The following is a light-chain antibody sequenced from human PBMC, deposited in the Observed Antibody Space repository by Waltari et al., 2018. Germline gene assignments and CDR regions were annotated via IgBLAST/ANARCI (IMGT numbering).Light chain of an antibody. CDR2: DNN. CDR3: GTWDTSLSAHVV. CDR1: SSHIGNNY. V-gene: IGLV1-51*01. J-gene: IGLJ2*01. Sequence: QSVLTQPPSVSAAPGQKVTISCSGSSSHIGNNYVSWYQQVPGTAPKLLIYDNNKRPSGIPDRFSGSKSGTSATLGITGLQTGDEADYYCGTWDTSLSAHVVFGGGTKLAVL.